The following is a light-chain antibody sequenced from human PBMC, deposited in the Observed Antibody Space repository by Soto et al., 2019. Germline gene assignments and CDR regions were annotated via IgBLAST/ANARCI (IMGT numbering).Light chain of an antibody. Sequence: EIVLTQSPATLSLSPGERATLSCRASQGVSSYLAWYQQKPGQAPRLLIYDASNRATGIPARFSGSGPGTDFTLTISSLEPDDFATYYCQQYSTYPYIFGQGTKVDIK. CDR3: QQYSTYPYI. CDR1: QGVSSY. V-gene: IGKV3D-11*01. CDR2: DAS. J-gene: IGKJ2*01.